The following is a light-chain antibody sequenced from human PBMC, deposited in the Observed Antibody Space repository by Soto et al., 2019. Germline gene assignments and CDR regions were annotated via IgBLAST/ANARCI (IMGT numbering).Light chain of an antibody. CDR1: QSISSW. V-gene: IGKV1-5*01. J-gene: IGKJ1*01. CDR3: QHYNSSRP. CDR2: DAS. Sequence: DIQMTQSPSTLSASVGDRVTITCRASQSISSWLAWYQQKPGKAPKLLIYDASSLESGVPSRFSGSGSGTEFTLTISSLQPDDFATYYCQHYNSSRPFGQGTKVEIK.